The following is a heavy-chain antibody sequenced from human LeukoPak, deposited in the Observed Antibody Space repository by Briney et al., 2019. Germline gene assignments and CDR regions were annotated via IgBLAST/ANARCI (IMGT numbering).Heavy chain of an antibody. Sequence: GGSLRLSCAASGFTFSSYAMSWVRQAPGKGLEWVPGISGSGGSTHYADSVKGRFTISRDNSKNTLYLQMNSLRAEDTAVYYCAKPAVGWTAMVHFDYWGQGTLVTVSS. CDR2: ISGSGGST. J-gene: IGHJ4*02. D-gene: IGHD5-18*01. V-gene: IGHV3-23*01. CDR3: AKPAVGWTAMVHFDY. CDR1: GFTFSSYA.